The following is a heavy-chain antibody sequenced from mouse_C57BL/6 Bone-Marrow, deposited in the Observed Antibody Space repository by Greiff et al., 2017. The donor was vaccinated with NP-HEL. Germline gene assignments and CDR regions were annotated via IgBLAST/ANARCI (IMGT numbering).Heavy chain of an antibody. CDR2: IRNKANGYTT. J-gene: IGHJ2*01. CDR1: GFTFTDYY. Sequence: EVQVVESGGGLVQPGGSLSLSCAASGFTFTDYYMSWVRQPPGKALEWLGFIRNKANGYTTEYSASVKVRFTISRDNSQSILYLKMNALRAEDSATYYCARSGRVVPYFDYWGQGTTLTVSS. D-gene: IGHD1-1*01. CDR3: ARSGRVVPYFDY. V-gene: IGHV7-3*01.